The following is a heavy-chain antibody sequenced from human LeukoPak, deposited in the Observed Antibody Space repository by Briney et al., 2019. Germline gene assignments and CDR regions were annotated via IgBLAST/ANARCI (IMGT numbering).Heavy chain of an antibody. CDR2: IIPIFGTA. J-gene: IGHJ4*02. Sequence: SVKVSCKASEGTFSSYAISWVRQAPGQGLEWMGGIIPIFGTANYAQKFQGRVTITADETTSTAYMELSSLRSGDTAVYYCARGGDYGSYPYWGQGTLVTVSS. V-gene: IGHV1-69*01. CDR1: EGTFSSYA. CDR3: ARGGDYGSYPY. D-gene: IGHD3-10*01.